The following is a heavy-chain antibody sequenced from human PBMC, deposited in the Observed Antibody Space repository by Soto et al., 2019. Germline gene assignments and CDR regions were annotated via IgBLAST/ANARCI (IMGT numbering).Heavy chain of an antibody. CDR2: ISGSGGST. J-gene: IGHJ4*02. D-gene: IGHD2-2*01. CDR1: GFPFTNYP. CDR3: AKRPLKYVCSYFDY. Sequence: EVQVLDSGGGLVQPGGSLRLSCAASGFPFTNYPMAWVRQAPAKGLEWVSTISGSGGSTFYADSVKGRFTISRDNSKNTVYLQMNSLRVEDTAVYYCAKRPLKYVCSYFDYWGQGTLVTVSS. V-gene: IGHV3-23*01.